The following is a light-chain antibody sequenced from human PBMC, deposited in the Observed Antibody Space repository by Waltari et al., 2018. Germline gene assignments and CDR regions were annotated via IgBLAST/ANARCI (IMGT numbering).Light chain of an antibody. V-gene: IGLV2-23*01. CDR3: CSYAASSALV. CDR1: TSDVGSYHL. CDR2: EGS. J-gene: IGLJ2*01. Sequence: HYVLTQPAAVSGSHGQSSTLTCPRTTSDVGSYHLVPWYQQHPGKAPKLMIYEGSKRPSGVSNRFSGSKSGNTASLTISGLQAEDEADYHCCSYAASSALVFGGGTKLTVL.